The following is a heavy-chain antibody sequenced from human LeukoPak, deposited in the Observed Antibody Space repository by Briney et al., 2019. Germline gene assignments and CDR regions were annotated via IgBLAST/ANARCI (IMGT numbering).Heavy chain of an antibody. D-gene: IGHD5-24*01. V-gene: IGHV4-38-2*02. CDR3: AREGDGYRSDY. Sequence: PSETLSLTCTVSGYSISSGYYWGWIRQPPGKGLEWIGNMYHSGNTNYNPSLKSRVTISVDTSKNQFSLKLSSVTAADTAVYYCAREGDGYRSDYWGQGTLVTVSS. J-gene: IGHJ4*02. CDR1: GYSISSGYY. CDR2: MYHSGNT.